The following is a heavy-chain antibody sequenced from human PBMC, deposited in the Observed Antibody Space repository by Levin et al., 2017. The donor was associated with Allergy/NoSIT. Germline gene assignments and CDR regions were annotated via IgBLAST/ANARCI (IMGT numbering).Heavy chain of an antibody. V-gene: IGHV1-69*13. CDR2: IIPIFGTA. CDR3: ASQEGYCSGGSCPHAFDI. Sequence: ASVKVSCKASGGTFSSYAISWVRQAPGQGLEWMGGIIPIFGTANYAQKFQGRVTITADESTSTAYMELSSLRSEDTAVYYCASQEGYCSGGSCPHAFDIWGQGTMVTVSS. D-gene: IGHD2-15*01. CDR1: GGTFSSYA. J-gene: IGHJ3*02.